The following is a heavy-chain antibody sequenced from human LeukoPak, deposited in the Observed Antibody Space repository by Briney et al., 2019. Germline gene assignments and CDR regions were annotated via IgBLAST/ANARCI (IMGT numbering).Heavy chain of an antibody. CDR2: IYPGDSDT. CDR1: GHSFTDYW. CDR3: ARPRGDGYSLDAFDI. V-gene: IGHV5-51*01. D-gene: IGHD5-24*01. J-gene: IGHJ3*02. Sequence: PGESLKISCEGSGHSFTDYWIGWVRQVPGKGLEWMGIIYPGDSDTRYSPSFQGQVTISADKSISTAYLQWSSLKASDTAMYYCARPRGDGYSLDAFDIWGQGTMVTVSS.